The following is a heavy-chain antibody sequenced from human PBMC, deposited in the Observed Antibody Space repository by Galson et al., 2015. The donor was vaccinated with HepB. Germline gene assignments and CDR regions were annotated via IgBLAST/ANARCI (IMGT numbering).Heavy chain of an antibody. J-gene: IGHJ6*02. CDR3: ARNYYMDL. CDR2: IDPSDSYT. V-gene: IGHV5-10-1*01. CDR1: AYIFTNYW. Sequence: QSGAEVKKPGESLRISCKGSAYIFTNYWISWVRQMPGKGLEWMGKIDPSDSYTNYSPSFQGHVTISADNSINTAYLQWSSLKASDTAMYYCARNYYMDLWGQGNTVTVPS.